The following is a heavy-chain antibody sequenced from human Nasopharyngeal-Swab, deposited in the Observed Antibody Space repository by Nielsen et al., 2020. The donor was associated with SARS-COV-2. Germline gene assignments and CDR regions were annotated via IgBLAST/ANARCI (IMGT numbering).Heavy chain of an antibody. J-gene: IGHJ5*02. V-gene: IGHV3-11*04. CDR1: GFTFSDYY. CDR3: ARGPQVPAGNGWYWFDP. D-gene: IGHD6-19*01. CDR2: ISSSGSTI. Sequence: GESLKISCVASGFTFSDYYMSWIRQAPGKGLEWVSYISSSGSTIYYADSVKGRFTISRDNAKNSLYLQMNSLRAEDTAVYYCARGPQVPAGNGWYWFDPWGQGTLVTVSS.